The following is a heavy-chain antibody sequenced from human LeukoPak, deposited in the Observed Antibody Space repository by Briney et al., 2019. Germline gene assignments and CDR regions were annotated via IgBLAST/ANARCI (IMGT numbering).Heavy chain of an antibody. CDR3: ARRGGDYTPGNYRPFDY. Sequence: PGGSLRLSCAASGFTFDDYTMHWVRQAPGKGLEWVSLISWDGGSTYYADSVKGRFTISRDNSKNSLYLQMNSLRTEDTALYYCARRGGDYTPGNYRPFDYWGQGTLVTVSS. J-gene: IGHJ4*02. D-gene: IGHD4-17*01. CDR1: GFTFDDYT. CDR2: ISWDGGST. V-gene: IGHV3-43*01.